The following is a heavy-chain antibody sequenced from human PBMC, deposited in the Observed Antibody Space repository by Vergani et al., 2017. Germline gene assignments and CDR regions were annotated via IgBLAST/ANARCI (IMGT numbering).Heavy chain of an antibody. J-gene: IGHJ6*01. CDR1: GYTFTDHY. V-gene: IGHV1-69-2*01. CDR3: ATPQTVTTGGMEV. Sequence: EVQLVQSGAEVKKPGATMKISCKVSGYTFTDHYMHWVKQAPGKGLEWMGLVDPEDGETIYAEKFKGRVTIAADTSTDTAHLELSSLRSEDTAVYYCATPQTVTTGGMEVWGQGTTGIV. D-gene: IGHD4-17*01. CDR2: VDPEDGET.